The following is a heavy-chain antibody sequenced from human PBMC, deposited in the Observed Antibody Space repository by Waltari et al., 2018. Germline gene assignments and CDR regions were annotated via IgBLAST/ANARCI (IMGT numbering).Heavy chain of an antibody. CDR3: ARVRGAYSKFMTASFDY. CDR1: GFTFNIYW. V-gene: IGHV3-7*01. CDR2: VKDRKREK. Sequence: VQLVESGGGLVQPGGSLRRSCSASGFTFNIYWFTWFRQGPGKGLEWVSKVKDRKREKSYADCVKGRLTISRDNAKNSVTLEMRRPRAEDTAIYYRARVRGAYSKFMTASFDYWGQGIPVSVSS. D-gene: IGHD3-16*01. J-gene: IGHJ4*02.